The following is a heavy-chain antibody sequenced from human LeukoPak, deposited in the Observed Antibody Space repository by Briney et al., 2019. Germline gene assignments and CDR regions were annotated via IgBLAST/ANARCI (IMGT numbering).Heavy chain of an antibody. V-gene: IGHV1-69*05. J-gene: IGHJ6*03. CDR3: ARGEGSGDERDYYYYYMDV. D-gene: IGHD5-12*01. Sequence: SVKVSCKASGGTFSSYAISWVRQAPGQGLEWMGGIIPIFGTANYAQKCQGRVTITTDESTSTAYMELSSLRSEDTAVYYCARGEGSGDERDYYYYYMDVWGKGTTVTVSS. CDR2: IIPIFGTA. CDR1: GGTFSSYA.